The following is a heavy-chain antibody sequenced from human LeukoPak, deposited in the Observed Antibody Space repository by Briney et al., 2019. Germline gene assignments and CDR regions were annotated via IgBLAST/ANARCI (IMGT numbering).Heavy chain of an antibody. Sequence: PSETLSLTCTVSGGSISSYYWSWIRQPAGKGLEWIGRIYTSGSTNYNPSLKSRVTISVDASKNQFSLKLNSVTAADTAVYYCAIFPRGRLRTPFDYWGQGTLVTVSS. CDR2: IYTSGST. CDR1: GGSISSYY. J-gene: IGHJ4*02. V-gene: IGHV4-4*07. CDR3: AIFPRGRLRTPFDY. D-gene: IGHD3-16*01.